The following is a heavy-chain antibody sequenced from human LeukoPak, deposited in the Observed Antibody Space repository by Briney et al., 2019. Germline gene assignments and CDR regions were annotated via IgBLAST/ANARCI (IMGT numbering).Heavy chain of an antibody. CDR2: IYYSGST. CDR3: ARGSGGGYEFDY. D-gene: IGHD5-12*01. V-gene: IGHV4-61*01. Sequence: SETLSLTCTVSSGSISTSNYYWSWIRQPPGKGLEWIGYIYYSGSTNYNPSLKSRVTISVDTSKNQFSLKLSSVTAADTAVYYCARGSGGGYEFDYWGQGTLVTVSS. CDR1: SGSISTSNYY. J-gene: IGHJ4*02.